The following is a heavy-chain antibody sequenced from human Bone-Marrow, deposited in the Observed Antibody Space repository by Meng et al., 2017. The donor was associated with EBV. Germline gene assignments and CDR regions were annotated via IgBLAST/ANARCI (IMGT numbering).Heavy chain of an antibody. CDR3: ARNLLALAVNEDYFDF. Sequence: GLQQERGPGPVMPSGTSSPTSAAAGGSINSSNCWVWVRQPPGKGLGCIGEIYHSGGTNPSLQSRVTISVDKAKNHFSLKLRSVTAADTAVYYCARNLLALAVNEDYFDFWGQGSLVTVSS. CDR2: IYHSGGT. D-gene: IGHD6-19*01. CDR1: GGSINSSNC. J-gene: IGHJ4*02. V-gene: IGHV4-4*02.